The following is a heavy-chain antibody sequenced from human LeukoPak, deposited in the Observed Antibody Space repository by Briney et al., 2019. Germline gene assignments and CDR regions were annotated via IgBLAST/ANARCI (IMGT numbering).Heavy chain of an antibody. D-gene: IGHD3-9*01. CDR3: ARRDYDILTGYYSHFDY. V-gene: IGHV1-18*04. CDR1: GYTFTSYG. J-gene: IGHJ4*02. Sequence: ASVKVSCKASGYTFTSYGISWVRQAPGQGLEWMGWISAYNGDTNYAQKLQGRVTMTTDTSTSTAYMELRSLRSDDTAVYYCARRDYDILTGYYSHFDYWGQGTLVTVSS. CDR2: ISAYNGDT.